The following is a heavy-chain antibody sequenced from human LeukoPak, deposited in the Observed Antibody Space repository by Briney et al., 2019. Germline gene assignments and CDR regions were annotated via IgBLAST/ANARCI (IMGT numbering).Heavy chain of an antibody. V-gene: IGHV4-34*01. Sequence: PSETLSLTCAVYAGSFSGYYWTWIRQPPGKGLEWIGEINHGRSTNYNPSLKSRVTISLDTSKNQFSLKLSSVTAADTAVYYCARDRVVRGVAFAPFDPWGQGTLVTVSS. J-gene: IGHJ5*02. CDR2: INHGRST. CDR1: AGSFSGYY. CDR3: ARDRVVRGVAFAPFDP. D-gene: IGHD3-10*01.